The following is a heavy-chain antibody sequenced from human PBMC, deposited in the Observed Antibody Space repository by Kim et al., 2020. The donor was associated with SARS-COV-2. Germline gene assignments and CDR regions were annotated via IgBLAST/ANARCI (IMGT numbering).Heavy chain of an antibody. D-gene: IGHD5-18*01. CDR1: GFTFDDYA. CDR3: AKDILFKNTAMGYFDY. J-gene: IGHJ4*02. CDR2: ISWNSGSI. V-gene: IGHV3-9*01. Sequence: GGSLRLSCAASGFTFDDYAMHWVRQAPGKGLEWVSGISWNSGSIGYADSVKGRFTISRDNAKNSLYLQMNSLRAEDTALYYCAKDILFKNTAMGYFDYWGQGTLVTVSS.